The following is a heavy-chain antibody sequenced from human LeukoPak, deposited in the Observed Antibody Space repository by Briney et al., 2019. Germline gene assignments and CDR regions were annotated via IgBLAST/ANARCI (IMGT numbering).Heavy chain of an antibody. J-gene: IGHJ4*02. CDR3: ARVSRPGNYWVVAYYFDY. CDR2: INWNGGST. D-gene: IGHD1-7*01. V-gene: IGHV3-20*04. CDR1: GFTFDDYG. Sequence: GGSLRLSCAASGFTFDDYGMSWVRQAPGKGLEWVSGINWNGGSTGYADSVKGRFTISRDNAKDSLYLQMNSLRAEDTALYYCARVSRPGNYWVVAYYFDYWGQGTLVTVSS.